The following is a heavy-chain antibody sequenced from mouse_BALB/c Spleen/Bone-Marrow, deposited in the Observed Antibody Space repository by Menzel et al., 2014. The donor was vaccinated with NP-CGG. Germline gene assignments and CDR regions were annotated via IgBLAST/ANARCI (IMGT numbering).Heavy chain of an antibody. CDR3: ARTHYYGSSYPY. J-gene: IGHJ3*01. D-gene: IGHD1-1*01. CDR1: GYSITSDYA. Sequence: DVKLQESGPGLVKPSQSLSLICTVTGYSITSDYAWNWIRQFPGNKLEWMGYISYSGNTRYNPSLKSRISISRDTSKSQVFLQLNSVTTEDTATYYCARTHYYGSSYPYWGQGTLVTVSA. CDR2: ISYSGNT. V-gene: IGHV3-2*02.